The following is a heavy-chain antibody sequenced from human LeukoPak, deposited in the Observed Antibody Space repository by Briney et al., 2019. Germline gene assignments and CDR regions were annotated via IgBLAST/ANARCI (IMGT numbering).Heavy chain of an antibody. Sequence: GRSLRLSCVASGFTFSRYGMHWVRQAPGKGLEWVAIIWYDGSNKYYADSVKGRFTISRDTSKNTLYLLMDSLRAEDTAVYYCASGDTTGYSGDAFNIWGQGTMVTVSS. V-gene: IGHV3-33*03. CDR3: ASGDTTGYSGDAFNI. CDR2: IWYDGSNK. D-gene: IGHD3-22*01. CDR1: GFTFSRYG. J-gene: IGHJ3*02.